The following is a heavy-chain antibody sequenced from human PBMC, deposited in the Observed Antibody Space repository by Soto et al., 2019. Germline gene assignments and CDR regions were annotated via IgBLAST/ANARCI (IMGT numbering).Heavy chain of an antibody. CDR1: GFTFSNYA. CDR2: ISGSGGST. D-gene: IGHD6-19*01. CDR3: AKGISIAVAGTVVHFDY. Sequence: GGSLRLSCAASGFTFSNYAVSWVRQAPGKGLEWVSAISGSGGSTYYADSVKGRFTISRDNSKNTLYLQMNSLRAEDTAVYYCAKGISIAVAGTVVHFDYWGQGTLVTVSS. V-gene: IGHV3-23*01. J-gene: IGHJ4*02.